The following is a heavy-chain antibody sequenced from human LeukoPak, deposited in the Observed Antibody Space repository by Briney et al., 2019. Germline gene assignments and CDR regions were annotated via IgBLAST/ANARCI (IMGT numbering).Heavy chain of an antibody. J-gene: IGHJ5*02. Sequence: SETLSLTCTVSGGSVSSGSYYWSWIRQPPGEGLEWIGYISYSGSTNYNPSLKSRVTISVDTSKNQFSLKLSSVTAEDTAVYYCVRDGEGVAISVNYWFAPWGQGTLVTVSS. V-gene: IGHV4-61*01. CDR2: ISYSGST. CDR1: GGSVSSGSYY. D-gene: IGHD3-10*01. CDR3: VRDGEGVAISVNYWFAP.